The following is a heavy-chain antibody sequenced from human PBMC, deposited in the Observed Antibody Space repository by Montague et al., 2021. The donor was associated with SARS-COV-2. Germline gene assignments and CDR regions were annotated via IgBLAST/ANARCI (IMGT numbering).Heavy chain of an antibody. CDR1: GGSFSAYY. J-gene: IGHJ3*01. Sequence: SETLSLTCAVYGGSFSAYYWSWLRQSPRNGLEWIAEINHSGTANYNPSLKSRVTISVDTSKNQFTLKLTSVTAADTAMYYCAKEREVVRAAKTLVDFDLWGQGTMVTVSS. V-gene: IGHV4-34*01. CDR2: INHSGTA. D-gene: IGHD2-2*01. CDR3: AKEREVVRAAKTLVDFDL.